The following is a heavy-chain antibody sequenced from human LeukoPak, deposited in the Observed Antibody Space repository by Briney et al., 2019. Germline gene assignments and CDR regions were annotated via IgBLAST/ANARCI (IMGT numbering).Heavy chain of an antibody. V-gene: IGHV3-33*01. D-gene: IGHD3-16*02. Sequence: PGRSLRLSCAASGFTFSTYAIHWVRQAPGKGQEWVAVIWFDGSEQYYADSVKGRFIISRDNSKSTSNLQLNSLRAEDTAVYYCAREGDSRWGELSPWGQGTLVTVSS. CDR3: AREGDSRWGELSP. J-gene: IGHJ1*01. CDR2: IWFDGSEQ. CDR1: GFTFSTYA.